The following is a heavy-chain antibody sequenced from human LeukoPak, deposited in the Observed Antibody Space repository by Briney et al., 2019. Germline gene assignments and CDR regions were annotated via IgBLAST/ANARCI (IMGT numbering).Heavy chain of an antibody. D-gene: IGHD6-13*01. V-gene: IGHV3-30*04. CDR3: AKTSSSWFERGYFDY. J-gene: IGHJ4*02. CDR2: ISYDGSNK. Sequence: GGSLRLSCAASGFTFSSYAMHWVRQAPGKGLEWVAVISYDGSNKYYADSVKGRFTISRDNSKNTLYLQMNSLRAEDTAVYYCAKTSSSWFERGYFDYWGQGTLVTVSS. CDR1: GFTFSSYA.